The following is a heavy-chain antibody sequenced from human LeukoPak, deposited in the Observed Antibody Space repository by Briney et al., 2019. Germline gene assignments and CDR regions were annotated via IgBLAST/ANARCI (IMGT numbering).Heavy chain of an antibody. V-gene: IGHV4-61*02. J-gene: IGHJ4*02. Sequence: PSETLSLTCSVSGGSISSGSYYWSWIRQPAGKGLEWIGRIYTSGSTNYNPSLKSRVTISVDTSKNQFSLKLSSVTAADTAVYYCARAGPATAPWDYWGQGTLVTVSS. D-gene: IGHD2-2*01. CDR2: IYTSGST. CDR3: ARAGPATAPWDY. CDR1: GGSISSGSYY.